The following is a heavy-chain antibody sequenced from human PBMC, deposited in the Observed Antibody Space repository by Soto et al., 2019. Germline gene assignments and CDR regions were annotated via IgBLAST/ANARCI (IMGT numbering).Heavy chain of an antibody. Sequence: QVQLQESGPGLVKPSGTLSLTCAVSGGSISSSNWWSWVRQPPGKGLEWIGEIYHSGSTNYNPSLKSRVTISVDKSKNPFSPKLSSVTAADTAVYYCASVRGGYYYAMDVWGQGTTVTVSS. CDR1: GGSISSSNW. D-gene: IGHD3-10*02. J-gene: IGHJ6*02. CDR3: ASVRGGYYYAMDV. CDR2: IYHSGST. V-gene: IGHV4-4*02.